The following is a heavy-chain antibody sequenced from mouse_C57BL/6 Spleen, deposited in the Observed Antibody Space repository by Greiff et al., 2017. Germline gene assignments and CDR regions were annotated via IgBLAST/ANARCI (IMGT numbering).Heavy chain of an antibody. V-gene: IGHV1-54*01. J-gene: IGHJ1*03. D-gene: IGHD2-1*01. Sequence: QVQLQQSGAELVRPGTSVKVSCKASGYAFTNYLIEWVKQRPGQGLEWIGVINPGSGGTNYNEKFKGKATLTADKSSSTAYMQLSSLTSEDSAVYFCARDGGNYWYFDVWGTGTTVTVSS. CDR3: ARDGGNYWYFDV. CDR1: GYAFTNYL. CDR2: INPGSGGT.